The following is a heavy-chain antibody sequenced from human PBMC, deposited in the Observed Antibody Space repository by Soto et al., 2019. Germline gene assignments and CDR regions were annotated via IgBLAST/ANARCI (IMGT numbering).Heavy chain of an antibody. D-gene: IGHD3-10*01. CDR2: ISYSGDT. CDR1: GVSVTSDTSY. J-gene: IGHJ5*02. CDR3: VKGGSHWFDP. Sequence: QVQLQESGPGLVKPSETLSLTCTVSGVSVTSDTSYLSWIRQPPGKGLEWIGYISYSGDTKYNPSLKSRVDISADSSRNQFCLKLRSVTAADTALYYCVKGGSHWFDPWGQGALVTVSP. V-gene: IGHV4-61*01.